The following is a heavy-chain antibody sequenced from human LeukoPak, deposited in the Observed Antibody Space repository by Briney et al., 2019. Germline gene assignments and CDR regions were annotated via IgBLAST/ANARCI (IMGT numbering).Heavy chain of an antibody. CDR1: GYTFTGYA. CDR2: INTNTGNP. Sequence: ASVKVSCKASGYTFTGYAMNWVRQAPGQGLEWMGWINTNTGNPTYAQGFTGRFVFSLDTSVSTAYLQISSLKAEDTAVYYCARAYYYDSSGYQDKIDYWGQGTLVTVSS. CDR3: ARAYYYDSSGYQDKIDY. D-gene: IGHD3-22*01. J-gene: IGHJ4*02. V-gene: IGHV7-4-1*02.